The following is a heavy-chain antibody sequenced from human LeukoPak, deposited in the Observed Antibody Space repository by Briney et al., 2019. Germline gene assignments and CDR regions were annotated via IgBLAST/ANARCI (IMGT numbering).Heavy chain of an antibody. Sequence: SETLSLTCTVSGGSISSYYWSWIRQPPGKGLEWIGYIYYSGSTNYNPSLKSRVTISVDTSKNQFSLKLSSVTAADTAVYYCARDGGQYSSSWYGIDYWGQGTLVTVSS. D-gene: IGHD6-13*01. J-gene: IGHJ4*02. CDR1: GGSISSYY. CDR2: IYYSGST. CDR3: ARDGGQYSSSWYGIDY. V-gene: IGHV4-59*01.